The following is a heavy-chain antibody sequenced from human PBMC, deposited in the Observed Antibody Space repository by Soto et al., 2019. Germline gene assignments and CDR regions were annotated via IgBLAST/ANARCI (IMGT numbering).Heavy chain of an antibody. V-gene: IGHV3-30-3*01. CDR2: ISYDGSNK. CDR1: GFTFSSYA. Sequence: QVQLVESGGGVVQPGRSLRLSCAASGFTFSSYAMHWVRQAPGKGLEWVAVISYDGSNKYYADSVKGRFTISRDNSKNTLYLQMNRLRAEDTAVYYCARGVHYVWGSYRITGYYYYGMDVWGQGTTVTVSS. J-gene: IGHJ6*02. D-gene: IGHD3-16*02. CDR3: ARGVHYVWGSYRITGYYYYGMDV.